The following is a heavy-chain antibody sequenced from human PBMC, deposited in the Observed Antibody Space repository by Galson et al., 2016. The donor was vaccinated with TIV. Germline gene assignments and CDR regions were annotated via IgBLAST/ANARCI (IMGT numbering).Heavy chain of an antibody. J-gene: IGHJ4*02. V-gene: IGHV2-70*04. D-gene: IGHD3-22*01. CDR3: VRADSSGYYYYFDY. CDR2: IDWDDDK. CDR1: GFSLSTSGVR. Sequence: PALVKPTQTLTLTCSFSGFSLSTSGVRVNWIRQPPGKTLEWLARIDWDDDKFNSTFLKTRLTISKDTSKNQVVLTMTNMDPVDTATYFCVRADSSGYYYYFDYWGQGTLVTVSS.